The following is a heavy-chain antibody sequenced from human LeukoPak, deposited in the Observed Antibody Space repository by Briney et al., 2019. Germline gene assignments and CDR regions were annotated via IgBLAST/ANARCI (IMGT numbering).Heavy chain of an antibody. D-gene: IGHD3-9*01. V-gene: IGHV4-39*01. J-gene: IGHJ5*02. Sequence: PSETLSLTCTVSGGSISSYYWGWIRQPPGKGLGWIGSIYYSGSTYYNPSLKSRVTISVDTSKNQFSLKLSSVTAADTAVYYCARGSGVLRYFDWLSKENNWFDPWGQGTLVTVSS. CDR2: IYYSGST. CDR1: GGSISSYY. CDR3: ARGSGVLRYFDWLSKENNWFDP.